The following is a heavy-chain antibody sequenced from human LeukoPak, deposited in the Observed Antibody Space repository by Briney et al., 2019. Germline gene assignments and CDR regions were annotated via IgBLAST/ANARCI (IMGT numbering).Heavy chain of an antibody. CDR1: GGSFSDYF. V-gene: IGHV4-34*01. Sequence: SETLSLTCAVYGGSFSDYFWSWIRQPPGKGLEWIGEINHRGSTNYNPSLKSRVTISVDKSKNQFSLKVTSVTAADTAVYYCSTRGDWGQRTVVTVSS. CDR2: INHRGST. CDR3: STRGD. J-gene: IGHJ4*02.